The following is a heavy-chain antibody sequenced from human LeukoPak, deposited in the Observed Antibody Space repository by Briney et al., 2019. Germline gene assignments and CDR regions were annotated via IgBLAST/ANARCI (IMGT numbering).Heavy chain of an antibody. J-gene: IGHJ5*02. CDR2: ISGRDGST. Sequence: GGSLRLSCAASEFTFSCYAMSWLPQAPGKGLEWVSAISGRDGSTYYADSVKGRFTISRDNSKNTLYLQMNSLRADDTAVYYCAKSGGVSFDPWGQGTLVTVSS. CDR1: EFTFSCYA. CDR3: AKSGGVSFDP. V-gene: IGHV3-23*01. D-gene: IGHD3-16*01.